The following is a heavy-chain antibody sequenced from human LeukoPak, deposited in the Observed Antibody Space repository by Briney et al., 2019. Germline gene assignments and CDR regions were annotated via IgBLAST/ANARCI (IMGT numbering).Heavy chain of an antibody. V-gene: IGHV3-30*02. CDR1: GFTFSSYG. Sequence: PGGSLRLSCAASGFTFSSYGMHWVRQAPGKGLEWVSFIRYDGSNEYYADSVEGRFTISRDNSKNTLYLQMNSLRAEDTAVYYCAEGYNYGYGYWGQGTLVTVSS. J-gene: IGHJ4*02. CDR2: IRYDGSNE. CDR3: AEGYNYGYGY. D-gene: IGHD5-18*01.